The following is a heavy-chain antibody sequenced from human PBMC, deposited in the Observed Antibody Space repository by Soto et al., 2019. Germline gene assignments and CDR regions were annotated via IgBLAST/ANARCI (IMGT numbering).Heavy chain of an antibody. Sequence: SETLSLTCAVYGWSFSGYYWSWIRQPPRKGLEWIGEINHSGSTNYNPSLKSRVTISVDTSKNQFSLKLSSVTAADTAVYYCARVQAGVLSWNFFSCWFDPWGQGTLVTVSS. CDR1: GWSFSGYY. D-gene: IGHD1-7*01. CDR3: ARVQAGVLSWNFFSCWFDP. V-gene: IGHV4-34*01. CDR2: INHSGST. J-gene: IGHJ5*02.